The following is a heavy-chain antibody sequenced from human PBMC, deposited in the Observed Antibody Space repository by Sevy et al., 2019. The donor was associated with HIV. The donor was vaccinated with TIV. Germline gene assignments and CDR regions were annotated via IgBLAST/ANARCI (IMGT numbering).Heavy chain of an antibody. D-gene: IGHD3-10*02. CDR1: VFTFSDFG. CDR2: IWNDGSNK. V-gene: IGHV3-33*01. CDR3: SGDVRGEGIRPGDLDY. Sequence: GGSLRLSCAASVFTFSDFGMQWVRQAPGKGLQWVAVIWNDGSNKYYADSVKGRFTTSRDNSSNTLYLQMNSLRAEDTAVYFFSGDVRGEGIRPGDLDYWGQGTLVTVSS. J-gene: IGHJ4*02.